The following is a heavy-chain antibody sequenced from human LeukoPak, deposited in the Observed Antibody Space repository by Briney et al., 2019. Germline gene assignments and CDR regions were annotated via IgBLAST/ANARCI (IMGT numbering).Heavy chain of an antibody. CDR1: GGTFSSYA. CDR2: IIPILGIA. CDR3: AREVLDYYDSSGRGPYYFDY. V-gene: IGHV1-69*04. J-gene: IGHJ4*02. Sequence: ASVKVSCKASGGTFSSYAISWVRQAPGQGLEWMGRIIPILGIANYAQKFQGRVTITADKSTSTAYMELSSLRSEDTAVYYCAREVLDYYDSSGRGPYYFDYWGQGTLVTVSS. D-gene: IGHD3-22*01.